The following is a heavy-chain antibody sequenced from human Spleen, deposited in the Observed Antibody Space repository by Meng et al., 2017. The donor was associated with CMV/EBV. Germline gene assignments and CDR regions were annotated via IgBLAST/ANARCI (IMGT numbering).Heavy chain of an antibody. J-gene: IGHJ4*02. Sequence: SETLSLTCTVSGGSISSSSYYWGWIRQPPGKGLEWIGSIYYSGSTYYNPSLKSRVTISVDTSKNQFSLKLSSVTAADTAVYYCARLSVSNYVDYWGQGTLFTVSS. CDR3: ARLSVSNYVDY. CDR1: GGSISSSSYY. V-gene: IGHV4-39*01. CDR2: IYYSGST. D-gene: IGHD6-6*01.